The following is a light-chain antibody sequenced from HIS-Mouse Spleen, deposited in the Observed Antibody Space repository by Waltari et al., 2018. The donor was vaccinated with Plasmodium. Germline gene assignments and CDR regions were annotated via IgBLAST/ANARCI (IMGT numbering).Light chain of an antibody. CDR3: QQYNRYSWT. V-gene: IGKV1-5*03. CDR2: KAS. CDR1: QSISSW. J-gene: IGKJ1*01. Sequence: DIQMTQSPSTLSASVGDRVTITCRASQSISSWLAWYQQKPGKAPKLLIYKASSLESGVQSRFSGSGSGTEFTLTISSLQPDDFATYYCQQYNRYSWTFGQGTKVEIK.